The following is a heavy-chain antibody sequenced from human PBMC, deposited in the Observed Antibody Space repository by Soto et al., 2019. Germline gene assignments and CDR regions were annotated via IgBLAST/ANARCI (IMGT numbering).Heavy chain of an antibody. CDR2: VNPNTGGT. J-gene: IGHJ3*02. CDR3: APLDSGGYYANALDI. CDR1: GDRFTDHY. V-gene: IGHV1-2*02. Sequence: SVKVSCKASGDRFTDHYIHWVRQAPGQGLEWMGWVNPNTGGTNYAQRFHGRVTMTRDTSITTAYLELSSLRSDDTALFYCAPLDSGGYYANALDIWGPGTMDNVS. D-gene: IGHD3-22*01.